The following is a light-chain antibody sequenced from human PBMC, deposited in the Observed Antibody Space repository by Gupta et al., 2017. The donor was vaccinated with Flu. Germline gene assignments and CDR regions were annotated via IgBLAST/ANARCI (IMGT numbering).Light chain of an antibody. Sequence: VTLGQPASISCRSSQGLVYSDGNTYLHWFQQRPGQSPRRLIYQVSYRDSGVPDRFSGSGSGTXFTLKIXRVEAEDVGIYFCMQGAHWPWAFGXGTTVEIK. CDR1: QGLVYSDGNTY. V-gene: IGKV2-30*01. J-gene: IGKJ1*01. CDR3: MQGAHWPWA. CDR2: QVS.